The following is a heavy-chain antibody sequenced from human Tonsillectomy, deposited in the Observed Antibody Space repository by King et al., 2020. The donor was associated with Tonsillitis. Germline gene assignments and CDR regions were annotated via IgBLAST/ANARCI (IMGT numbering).Heavy chain of an antibody. J-gene: IGHJ6*02. CDR3: ARDPRYYDFWSGATPGGMDV. V-gene: IGHV4-59*01. Sequence: VQLQESGPGLVKPSETLSLTCTVSGGSISSYYWSWIRQPPGKGLEWIGNIYYSGSTDYNPSLKSRVTISVDTSKNQFSLKLGSVTAADTAVYYCARDPRYYDFWSGATPGGMDVWGQGTTVTVSS. CDR2: IYYSGST. CDR1: GGSISSYY. D-gene: IGHD3-3*01.